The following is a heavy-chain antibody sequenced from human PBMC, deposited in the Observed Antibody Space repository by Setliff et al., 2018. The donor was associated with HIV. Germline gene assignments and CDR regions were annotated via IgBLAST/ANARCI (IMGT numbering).Heavy chain of an antibody. CDR1: VGSFTNYF. V-gene: IGHV4-34*01. J-gene: IGHJ4*02. D-gene: IGHD2-2*01. CDR3: ARHSGGDQLLREFDY. CDR2: INHSGST. Sequence: SETLSLTCAVDVGSFTNYFWNWIRQPPGKGLEWIGEINHSGSTNYTPSLKGRVVMSVDTSKRQFSLSLNSVTAADTAMYYCARHSGGDQLLREFDYWGQGTLVTVSS.